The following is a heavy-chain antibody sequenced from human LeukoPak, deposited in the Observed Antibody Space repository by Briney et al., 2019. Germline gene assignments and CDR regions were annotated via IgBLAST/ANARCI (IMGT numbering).Heavy chain of an antibody. D-gene: IGHD6-19*01. CDR1: GFTFSSYG. Sequence: PGGSLRLSCAASGFTFSSYGVNWVRQAPGKGLEWVSYISSISSSIYYADSVKGRFTISRDNAKNSLYLQMNSLKDEDTAVYYGARVGYSSGWGYSWFDPWGQGTLVTVSS. CDR2: ISSISSSI. CDR3: ARVGYSSGWGYSWFDP. V-gene: IGHV3-48*02. J-gene: IGHJ5*02.